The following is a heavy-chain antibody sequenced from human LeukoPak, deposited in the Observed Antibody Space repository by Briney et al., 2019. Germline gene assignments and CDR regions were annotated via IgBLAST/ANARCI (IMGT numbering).Heavy chain of an antibody. CDR3: AKGASSGWSPYFDY. V-gene: IGHV3-9*01. CDR2: ISWNSGSK. J-gene: IGHJ4*02. CDR1: GFTFDDYA. D-gene: IGHD6-19*01. Sequence: GGSLRLSCAASGFTFDDYAMHWVRQAPGKGLEWVSGISWNSGSKGYADSVKGRLTISRDNAKNSLYLQMNSLRAEDTALYYCAKGASSGWSPYFDYWGQGTLVTVSS.